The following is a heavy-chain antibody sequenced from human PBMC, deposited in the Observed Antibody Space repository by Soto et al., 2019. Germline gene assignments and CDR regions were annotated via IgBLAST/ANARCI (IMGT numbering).Heavy chain of an antibody. D-gene: IGHD6-19*01. V-gene: IGHV1-18*01. CDR1: GYTFTSYG. Sequence: QVQLVQSGAEVKKPGASVTVSCKASGYTFTSYGISWVRHAPGQGLEWMGWISAYNGNTKYAQKLQGRVNITTDTSTSTGYMEVRSLRYDDTAVSYCARVLAVGLGDYWGKGTLVTVSS. CDR2: ISAYNGNT. J-gene: IGHJ4*02. CDR3: ARVLAVGLGDY.